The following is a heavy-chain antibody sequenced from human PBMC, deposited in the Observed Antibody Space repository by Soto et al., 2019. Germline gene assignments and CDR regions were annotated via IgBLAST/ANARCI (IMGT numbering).Heavy chain of an antibody. CDR1: GYTFTTYG. CDR3: ARGLEQWLLYGRRYYYYGMDV. J-gene: IGHJ6*02. V-gene: IGHV1-8*02. Sequence: ASVKVSCKASGYTFTTYGVSWVRQATGQGLEWMGWMNPNSGNTGYAQKFQGRVTMTRNTSISTAYMELSSLRSEDTAVYYCARGLEQWLLYGRRYYYYGMDVWGQGTTVTVSS. CDR2: MNPNSGNT. D-gene: IGHD6-19*01.